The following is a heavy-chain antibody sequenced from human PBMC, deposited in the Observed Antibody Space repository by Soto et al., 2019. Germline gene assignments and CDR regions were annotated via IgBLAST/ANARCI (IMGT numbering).Heavy chain of an antibody. Sequence: PVGSLRLSCAASGFTFSSYAMSWVRQAPGKGLEWVSAISGSGGSTYYADSVKGRFTISRDNSKNTLYLQMNSLRAEDTAVYYCAKTPEKRLVRYYFDYWGQGTLVTVSS. V-gene: IGHV3-23*01. CDR2: ISGSGGST. CDR3: AKTPEKRLVRYYFDY. CDR1: GFTFSSYA. D-gene: IGHD6-19*01. J-gene: IGHJ4*02.